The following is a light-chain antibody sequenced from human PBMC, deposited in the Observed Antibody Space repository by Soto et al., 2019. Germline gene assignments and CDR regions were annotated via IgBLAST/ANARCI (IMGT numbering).Light chain of an antibody. CDR1: ETIRGL. CDR2: GAS. Sequence: EIVLTQSPATLSLSPGERATLSCRASETIRGLLAWYQQRPGQPPRLPIYGASTRATGIPARFSGSGSGTEFTLTISSLQSEDFAVYYCQQYNNWRGTFGQGTRLEIK. J-gene: IGKJ5*01. CDR3: QQYNNWRGT. V-gene: IGKV3-15*01.